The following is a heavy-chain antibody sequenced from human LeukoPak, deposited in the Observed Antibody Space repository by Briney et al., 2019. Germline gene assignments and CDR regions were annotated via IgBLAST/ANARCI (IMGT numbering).Heavy chain of an antibody. D-gene: IGHD4/OR15-4a*01. J-gene: IGHJ4*02. Sequence: SETLSLTCAVYGGSFSGYYWSWIRQPPGKGLEWIGEINHSGSTNYNPSLKSRVTISVDTSKNQFSLKLSSVTAADTAVYYCARDTLTRGGLDYWGQGTLVTVSS. V-gene: IGHV4-34*01. CDR2: INHSGST. CDR3: ARDTLTRGGLDY. CDR1: GGSFSGYY.